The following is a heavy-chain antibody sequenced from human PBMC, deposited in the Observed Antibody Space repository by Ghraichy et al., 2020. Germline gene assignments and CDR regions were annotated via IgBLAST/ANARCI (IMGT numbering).Heavy chain of an antibody. CDR1: GFTVSSNY. CDR2: IYSGGST. Sequence: GSLRLSCAASGFTVSSNYMSWVRQAPGKGLEWVSVIYSGGSTYYADSVKGRFTISRDNSKNTLYLQMNSLRAEDTAVYYCARDRGYSYGYGYWGQGTLVTVSS. J-gene: IGHJ4*02. V-gene: IGHV3-66*01. CDR3: ARDRGYSYGYGY. D-gene: IGHD5-18*01.